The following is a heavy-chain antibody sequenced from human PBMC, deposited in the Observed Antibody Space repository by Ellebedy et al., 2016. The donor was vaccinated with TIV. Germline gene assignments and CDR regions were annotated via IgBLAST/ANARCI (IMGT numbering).Heavy chain of an antibody. CDR1: GFSFSSYA. D-gene: IGHD2-15*01. CDR2: ISGSGGST. Sequence: GESLKISCAASGFSFSSYAMSWVRQAPGKGLEWVSAISGSGGSTYYADSVKGRFTLSRDNSKNTLFLQMNSLRAEETAVYYCAKGLGCSGGDCYSGHAFDIWGQGTMVTVSS. J-gene: IGHJ3*02. V-gene: IGHV3-23*01. CDR3: AKGLGCSGGDCYSGHAFDI.